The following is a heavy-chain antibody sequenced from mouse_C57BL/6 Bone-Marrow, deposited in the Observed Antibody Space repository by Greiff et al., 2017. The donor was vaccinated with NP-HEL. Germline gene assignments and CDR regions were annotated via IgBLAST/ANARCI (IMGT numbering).Heavy chain of an antibody. Sequence: VQLQQSGPELVKPGASVKISCKASGYAFSSSWMNWVKQRPGKGLEWIGRIYPGDGDTNYNGKFKGKATLTADKSSSTAYMQLSSLTSEDSAVYFCARRAGNYAYFDCWGQGTTLTVSS. CDR1: GYAFSSSW. CDR2: IYPGDGDT. J-gene: IGHJ2*01. D-gene: IGHD2-1*01. V-gene: IGHV1-82*01. CDR3: ARRAGNYAYFDC.